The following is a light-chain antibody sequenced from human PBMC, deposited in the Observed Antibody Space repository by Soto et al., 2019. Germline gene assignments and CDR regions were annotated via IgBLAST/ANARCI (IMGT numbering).Light chain of an antibody. CDR1: SSDVGGYNY. CDR2: DVS. J-gene: IGLJ3*02. V-gene: IGLV2-14*01. Sequence: QSALTQPASVSGSPGQSITISCTGTSSDVGGYNYVSWYQQHPGKAPKLTIYDVSNRPSGVSKRFSGSKSGNTASLTISGLQAEDEADYYCSYYTSSSTKVFGGGTKLTVL. CDR3: SYYTSSSTKV.